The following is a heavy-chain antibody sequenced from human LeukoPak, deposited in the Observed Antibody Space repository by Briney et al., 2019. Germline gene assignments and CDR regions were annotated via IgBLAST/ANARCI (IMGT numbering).Heavy chain of an antibody. J-gene: IGHJ4*02. CDR3: ARGRGGWHRNFDY. V-gene: IGHV1-2*02. CDR2: INPNSGGT. Sequence: ASVKVSCKASGYTFTGYYMHWVRQAPGQGLEWMGWINPNSGGTNYAQKFQGRVTMTRDTSISTAYMELSRLRSDDTAVYYCARGRGGWHRNFDYWGQGTLVTVSS. CDR1: GYTFTGYY. D-gene: IGHD6-19*01.